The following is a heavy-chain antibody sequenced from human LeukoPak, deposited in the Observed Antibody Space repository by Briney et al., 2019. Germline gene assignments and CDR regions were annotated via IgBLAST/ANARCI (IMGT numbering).Heavy chain of an antibody. J-gene: IGHJ4*02. Sequence: PSETLSLTCAVYGGSFSGYYWSWIRQPPGKGLEWIGEINHSGSTNYNPSLKSRVTISVDTSTNQFSLKLSAVTAADTALYSFAGPGLMYRSSWYPHWGQGTLVTVSS. CDR2: INHSGST. V-gene: IGHV4-34*01. CDR1: GGSFSGYY. CDR3: AGPGLMYRSSWYPH. D-gene: IGHD6-13*01.